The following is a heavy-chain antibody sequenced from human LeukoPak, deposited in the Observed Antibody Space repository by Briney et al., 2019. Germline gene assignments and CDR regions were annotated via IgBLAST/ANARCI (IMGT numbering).Heavy chain of an antibody. J-gene: IGHJ4*02. Sequence: ASVKVSCKASGYTFTSYYMHWVRQAPGQGPKWMGIINPSGGSTSYAQKFQGRVTMTRDTSTSTVYMELSSLRSEDTAVYYCARETTTVVTGFDYWGQGTLVTVSS. CDR3: ARETTTVVTGFDY. D-gene: IGHD4-23*01. CDR1: GYTFTSYY. V-gene: IGHV1-46*01. CDR2: INPSGGST.